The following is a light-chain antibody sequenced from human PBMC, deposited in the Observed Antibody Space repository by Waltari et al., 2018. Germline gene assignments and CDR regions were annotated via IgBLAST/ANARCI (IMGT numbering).Light chain of an antibody. CDR3: HGWQPQVEPGV. J-gene: IGLJ1*01. Sequence: SSVVTQPPSVSVAPGGTATLPCGGATIGTYSVHWYQQKAGQAPVLVIFYDRDRPSGIPDQFSGSNHGNTATRTMSRVEAGDEARYYCHGWQPQVEPGVCGTGTEVTVL. V-gene: IGLV3-21*01. CDR2: YDR. CDR1: TIGTYS.